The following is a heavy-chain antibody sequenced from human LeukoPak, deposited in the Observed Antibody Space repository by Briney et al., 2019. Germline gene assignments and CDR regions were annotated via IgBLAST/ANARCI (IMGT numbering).Heavy chain of an antibody. D-gene: IGHD6-13*01. J-gene: IGHJ3*02. Sequence: PGGSLRLSCAASGFTFSSYEMNWVRQAPGKGLEWVSYISSSGSTIYYADSVKGRFTISRDNAKNSLYLQMNSLRAEDTAVYYCARELGSSWYNENALDIWGQGTMVTVSS. CDR1: GFTFSSYE. V-gene: IGHV3-48*03. CDR3: ARELGSSWYNENALDI. CDR2: ISSSGSTI.